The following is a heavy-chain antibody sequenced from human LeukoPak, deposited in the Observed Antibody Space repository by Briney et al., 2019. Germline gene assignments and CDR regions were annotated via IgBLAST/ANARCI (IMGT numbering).Heavy chain of an antibody. CDR2: IISSSRDI. J-gene: IGHJ3*01. CDR3: ARASKVEAFDV. D-gene: IGHD2-15*01. V-gene: IGHV3-21*01. CDR1: GFTFVSYS. Sequence: GGSLRLSCEGSGFTFVSYSMDWVRQAPGKGLEWVSSIISSSRDIYYADSVKGRFTISRDNAKNSLYLQMNSLRAEDTAVYYCARASKVEAFDVWGQGTMVTVSS.